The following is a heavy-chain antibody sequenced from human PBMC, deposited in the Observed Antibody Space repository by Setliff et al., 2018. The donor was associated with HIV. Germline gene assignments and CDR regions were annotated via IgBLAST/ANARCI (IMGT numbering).Heavy chain of an antibody. CDR1: GDSISGYY. V-gene: IGHV4-4*07. Sequence: SETLSLTCTVSGDSISGYYWSWIRQPAGKGLEWIGRVYTRGSTNYNPSLKSRVTMSVDTSKNQFSLRLSAVTAADTAVYYCARDFRLPVDAGLYYSYYMDVWGRGTTVTVSS. D-gene: IGHD2-15*01. J-gene: IGHJ6*03. CDR2: VYTRGST. CDR3: ARDFRLPVDAGLYYSYYMDV.